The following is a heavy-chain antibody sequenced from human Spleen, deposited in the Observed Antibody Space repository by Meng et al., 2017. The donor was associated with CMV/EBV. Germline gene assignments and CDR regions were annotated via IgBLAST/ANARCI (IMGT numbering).Heavy chain of an antibody. CDR3: ARGPRIPWFDP. V-gene: IGHV4-34*01. D-gene: IGHD1-14*01. Sequence: SETLSLTCAVYGESFRGYYWTWIRQPPGKGLEWIGEINHRGSSNCIPSLKSRVTMSVDTSKNQFSLKLSSVTAADTAVYYCARGPRIPWFDPWGQGTLVTVSS. CDR2: INHRGSS. CDR1: GESFRGYY. J-gene: IGHJ5*02.